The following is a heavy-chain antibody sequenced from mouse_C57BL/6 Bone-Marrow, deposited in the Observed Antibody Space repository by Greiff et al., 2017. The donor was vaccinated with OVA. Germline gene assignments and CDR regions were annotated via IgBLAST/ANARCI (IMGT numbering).Heavy chain of an antibody. J-gene: IGHJ4*01. CDR2: ISGGGGNT. CDR1: GFTFSSYT. V-gene: IGHV5-9*01. D-gene: IGHD4-1*01. Sequence: EVKLMESGGGLVQPGGSLKLSCAASGFTFSSYTMSWVRQTPEKRLEWVATISGGGGNTYYPDSVKGRFTIARDNAKNTLYLQMSSLRSEDTALYYCARHRTGTLHYAMDYWGQGTSVTVSS. CDR3: ARHRTGTLHYAMDY.